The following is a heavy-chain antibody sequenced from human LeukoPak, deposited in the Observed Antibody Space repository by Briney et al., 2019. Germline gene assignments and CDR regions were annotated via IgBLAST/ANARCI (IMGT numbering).Heavy chain of an antibody. CDR2: LNGRGSQT. CDR1: GFSFSSFA. D-gene: IGHD3-9*01. CDR3: AKDIRYEDYAFDL. Sequence: PGGPLRLSCAASGFSFSSFAMSWVRQAPGKGLEWVSSLNGRGSQTFYADSVKGRFTISRDNSNNMLFLQMRSLRADDTALYYCAKDIRYEDYAFDLRGQGTMVTVSS. V-gene: IGHV3-23*01. J-gene: IGHJ3*01.